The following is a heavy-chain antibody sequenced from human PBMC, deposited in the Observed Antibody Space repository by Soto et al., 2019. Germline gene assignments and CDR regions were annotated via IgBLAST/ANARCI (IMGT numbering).Heavy chain of an antibody. CDR3: ARGDYHDTSGPFSDAFDV. V-gene: IGHV3-7*04. D-gene: IGHD3-22*01. Sequence: GGSLRLSCAASGFTFSTYWMSWVRQAPGKGLEWVANIKQDGSEKWYVDSVKGRFTISRDNAKKSLFLQMNSLRVEDTAVYYCARGDYHDTSGPFSDAFDVWGQGTMVTVS. J-gene: IGHJ3*01. CDR1: GFTFSTYW. CDR2: IKQDGSEK.